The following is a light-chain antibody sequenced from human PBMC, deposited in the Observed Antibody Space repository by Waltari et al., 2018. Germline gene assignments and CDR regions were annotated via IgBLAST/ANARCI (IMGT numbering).Light chain of an antibody. CDR3: VLYYCPPPAT. J-gene: IGKJ1*01. Sequence: DIVLTQSPDSLVVSLGERATINCKSSQRFLYSSNNKNYLGWYQQEPGQPPKLLIYWSSARAFEVPYRFSVGGSWFDFKLSLMRLQGEFLAVYCGVLYYCPPPATFGRGKKVEI. V-gene: IGKV4-1*01. CDR1: QRFLYSSNNKNY. CDR2: WSS.